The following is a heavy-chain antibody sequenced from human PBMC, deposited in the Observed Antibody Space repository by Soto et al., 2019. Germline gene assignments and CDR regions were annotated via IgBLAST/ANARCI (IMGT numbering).Heavy chain of an antibody. J-gene: IGHJ6*03. D-gene: IGHD3-3*02. CDR1: GDSISIYA. V-gene: IGHV1-8*02. Sequence: LVKRACKASGDSISIYASSWGRHTTRKGLEWMGGIDPEDGKTGYAQKFQGRVTMTRNTSISTAYMELSSLRSEDTAVYYCARTIFGVGDNRYYYYMDVWGKGTTVTVSS. CDR2: IDPEDGKT. CDR3: ARTIFGVGDNRYYYYMDV.